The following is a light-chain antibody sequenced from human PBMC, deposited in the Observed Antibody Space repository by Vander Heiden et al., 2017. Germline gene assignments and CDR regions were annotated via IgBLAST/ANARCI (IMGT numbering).Light chain of an antibody. Sequence: SALTQSASVSGSPGQAIIISCIGTSSDVGSYKFVSCFQQHPGKAPNLLIYGASVRPSGVSSRFSGSKSANTASLTISGLQAEDEADYYCSSHTSDNTIVFGMGTKVTVL. CDR2: GAS. CDR1: SSDVGSYKF. J-gene: IGLJ1*01. CDR3: SSHTSDNTIV. V-gene: IGLV2-14*01.